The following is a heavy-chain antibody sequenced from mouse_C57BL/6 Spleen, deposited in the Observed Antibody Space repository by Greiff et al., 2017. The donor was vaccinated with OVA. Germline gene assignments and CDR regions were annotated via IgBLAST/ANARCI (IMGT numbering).Heavy chain of an antibody. Sequence: EVQLQQSGPELVKPGASVKISCKASGYSFTGYYMNWVKQSPEKSLEWIGEINPSTGGTTYNQKFKAKATLTVDKSSSTAYMQLKSLTSEDSAVYYCARRGGYKDAMDYWGQGTSVTVSS. J-gene: IGHJ4*01. V-gene: IGHV1-42*01. D-gene: IGHD2-14*01. CDR2: INPSTGGT. CDR3: ARRGGYKDAMDY. CDR1: GYSFTGYY.